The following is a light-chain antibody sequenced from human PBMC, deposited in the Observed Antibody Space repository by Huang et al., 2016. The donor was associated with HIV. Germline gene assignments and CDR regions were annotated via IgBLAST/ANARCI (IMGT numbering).Light chain of an antibody. V-gene: IGKV3-15*01. Sequence: EIVMTQSPATLSVSPGERVTLSCRANRSVSTNLAWYQQRPGQAHRLLIYGSSTRAPGIPARFRGSGSGTDFSLTISSLQSEDFALYYCHQYNNWLLSFGGGTRVDI. J-gene: IGKJ4*01. CDR1: RSVSTN. CDR3: HQYNNWLLS. CDR2: GSS.